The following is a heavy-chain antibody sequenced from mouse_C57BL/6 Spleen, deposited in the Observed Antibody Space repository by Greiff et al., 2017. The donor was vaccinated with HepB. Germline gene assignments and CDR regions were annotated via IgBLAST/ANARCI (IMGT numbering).Heavy chain of an antibody. CDR3: ARPLTGTGAMDY. D-gene: IGHD4-1*01. Sequence: VQLQQSGPVLVKPGASVKMSCKASGYTFTDYYMNWVKQSHGKSLEWIGVINPYNGGTSYNQKFKGKATLTVDKSSSTAYMELNSLTSEDSAVYYCARPLTGTGAMDYWGQGTSVTGSS. CDR2: INPYNGGT. V-gene: IGHV1-19*01. CDR1: GYTFTDYY. J-gene: IGHJ4*01.